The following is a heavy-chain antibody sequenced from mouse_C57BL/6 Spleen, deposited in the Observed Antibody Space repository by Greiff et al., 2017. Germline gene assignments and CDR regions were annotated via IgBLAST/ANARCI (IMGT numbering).Heavy chain of an antibody. V-gene: IGHV1-69*01. J-gene: IGHJ2*01. CDR3: ARHSSGSDY. D-gene: IGHD3-2*02. CDR1: GYTFTSYW. CDR2: IDPSDSYT. Sequence: VQLQQSGAELVMPGASVKLSCKASGYTFTSYWMHWVKQRPGQGLEWIGEIDPSDSYTNYNQKFKGKSTLTVDKSSSTAYMQLSSLTSEDSAVYYCARHSSGSDYWGQGTTLTVSS.